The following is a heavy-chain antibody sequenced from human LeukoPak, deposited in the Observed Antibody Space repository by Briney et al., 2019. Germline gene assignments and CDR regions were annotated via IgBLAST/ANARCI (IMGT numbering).Heavy chain of an antibody. V-gene: IGHV3-23*01. D-gene: IGHD2-2*01. Sequence: GGSLRLSCAASGFTFSSYAMSWVRQAPGKGLEWVSAISGSGGSTYYADSVKGRFTISRDNSKNTLYLQMNCLRAEDTAVYYCAKDKHPVVAAAYGDAFDIWGQGTMVTVSS. CDR2: ISGSGGST. CDR1: GFTFSSYA. J-gene: IGHJ3*02. CDR3: AKDKHPVVAAAYGDAFDI.